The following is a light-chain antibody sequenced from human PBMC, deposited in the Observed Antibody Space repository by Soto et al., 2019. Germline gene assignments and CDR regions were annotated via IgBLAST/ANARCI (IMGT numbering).Light chain of an antibody. CDR1: SSDVGSYNL. Sequence: QSALTQPDSVSGSPGQTITISCTGTSSDVGSYNLVSWYQQHPGKAPKLMIYEVSKRPSGVSDRFSGSKSGNTASLTISGLQAEHEADYYCCSYVGSSSWVFGTGTKLTVL. CDR2: EVS. V-gene: IGLV2-23*02. J-gene: IGLJ1*01. CDR3: CSYVGSSSWV.